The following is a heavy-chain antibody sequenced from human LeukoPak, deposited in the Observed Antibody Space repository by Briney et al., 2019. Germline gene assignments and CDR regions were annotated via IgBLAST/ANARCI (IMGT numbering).Heavy chain of an antibody. D-gene: IGHD3/OR15-3a*01. Sequence: PSETLSLTCAVYGGSFSGYYWSWIRQPPGKGLGWIGEINHSGSTNYNPSLKSRVTISVDTSKNQYSLKLSSVTAADTAVYYCARGPATWTSFDYWGRGTLVTVSS. CDR3: ARGPATWTSFDY. CDR1: GGSFSGYY. V-gene: IGHV4-34*09. J-gene: IGHJ4*02. CDR2: INHSGST.